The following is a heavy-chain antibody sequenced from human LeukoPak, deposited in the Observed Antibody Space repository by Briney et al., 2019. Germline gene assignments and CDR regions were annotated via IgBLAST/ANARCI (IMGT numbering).Heavy chain of an antibody. Sequence: GGSLRLSCTASGFTFSSYAMSWVRQAPGKGLEWVSLISSTGSTTYYADSVKGRFTISRDNSENTLYLQMKSLGAEDTAVYYCSTSRPLQSFDCWGQGTLVTVSS. CDR2: ISSTGSTT. J-gene: IGHJ4*02. CDR3: STSRPLQSFDC. D-gene: IGHD4-11*01. CDR1: GFTFSSYA. V-gene: IGHV3-23*01.